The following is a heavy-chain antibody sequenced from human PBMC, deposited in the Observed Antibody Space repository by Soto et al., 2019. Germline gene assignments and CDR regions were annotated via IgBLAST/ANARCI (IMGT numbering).Heavy chain of an antibody. Sequence: QVQLQESGPGLVKPSQTLSLTCTVSGGSISSAGYNWSWIRQHPGKGLGGIGYIYYSGSTYYTPTLKMRVTISVDTSKNQFALKRNSVTAAATAVYYCAIYGSGTYYPTTFDYWGQGTLVTVSS. D-gene: IGHD3-10*01. CDR2: IYYSGST. V-gene: IGHV4-31*03. J-gene: IGHJ4*02. CDR1: GGSISSAGYN. CDR3: AIYGSGTYYPTTFDY.